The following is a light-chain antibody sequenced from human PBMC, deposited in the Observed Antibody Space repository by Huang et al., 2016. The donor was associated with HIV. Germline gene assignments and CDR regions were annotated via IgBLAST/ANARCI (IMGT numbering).Light chain of an antibody. CDR3: QQYNKWPRGT. CDR1: QSFSHN. J-gene: IGKJ1*01. CDR2: GAS. V-gene: IGKV3-15*01. Sequence: EIVMTQSPATLSVSPGERATLSCRATQSFSHNLAWYQQKPGQAHRLLIYGASTRATGVPDRFSGSGSGTEFTLTISSLQSEDFAVYYCQQYNKWPRGTFGQGTRVEVK.